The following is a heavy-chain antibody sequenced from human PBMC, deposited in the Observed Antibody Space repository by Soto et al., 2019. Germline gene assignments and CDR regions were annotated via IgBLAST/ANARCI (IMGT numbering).Heavy chain of an antibody. D-gene: IGHD3-22*01. CDR1: GDSVSSNSAA. J-gene: IGHJ4*02. V-gene: IGHV6-1*01. CDR2: TYYRSKYYY. CDR3: AKVTYDSSGYYSY. Sequence: SQTLSLTCAISGDSVSSNSAAWNWLRQSPSRGLEWLGRTYYRSKYYYEYTRSVRSRITINPDTSSNRFSLQLNSVTPEDTAVYYCAKVTYDSSGYYSYWGQGTLVTVSS.